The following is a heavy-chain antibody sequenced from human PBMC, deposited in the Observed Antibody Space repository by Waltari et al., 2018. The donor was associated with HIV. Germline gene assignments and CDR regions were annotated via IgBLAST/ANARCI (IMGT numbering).Heavy chain of an antibody. D-gene: IGHD1-26*01. CDR1: GGSISSGSSY. CDR2: IYTSGST. Sequence: QVQLQESGPGLVKPSQTLSLPCTVSGGSISSGSSYWSWIRQPAGKGLEWIGRIYTSGSTNYNPSLKSRVTISVDTSKNQFSLKLSSVTAADTAVYYCARLPYSGSYYFDYWGQGTLVTVSS. J-gene: IGHJ4*02. CDR3: ARLPYSGSYYFDY. V-gene: IGHV4-61*02.